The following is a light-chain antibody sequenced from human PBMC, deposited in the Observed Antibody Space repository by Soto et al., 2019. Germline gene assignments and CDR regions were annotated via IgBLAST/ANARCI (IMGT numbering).Light chain of an antibody. CDR1: QSVSSS. Sequence: EVVMTQSPATLSVSPGERATLSCRASQSVSSSLAWYHQKGGQTPRLLMCDASNRATGIPVRFSGSGSETEFTLTISRVEPEDFAVYYCQQYVSLPITFGQGTRLEIK. V-gene: IGKV3D-15*01. J-gene: IGKJ5*01. CDR2: DAS. CDR3: QQYVSLPIT.